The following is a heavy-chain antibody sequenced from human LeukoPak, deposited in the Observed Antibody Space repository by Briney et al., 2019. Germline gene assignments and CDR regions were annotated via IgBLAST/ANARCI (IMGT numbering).Heavy chain of an antibody. CDR2: LKQDGSEK. V-gene: IGHV3-7*05. D-gene: IGHD4-23*01. Sequence: TGGSLRLSCAASGFTFSSYWMSWVRQAPGKGLEWVANLKQDGSEKYYVDSVKGRFTISRDNSKNTLYMQMNSLRAEDTAVYYCAKLVTHFDYWSQGTLVTVSS. J-gene: IGHJ4*02. CDR1: GFTFSSYW. CDR3: AKLVTHFDY.